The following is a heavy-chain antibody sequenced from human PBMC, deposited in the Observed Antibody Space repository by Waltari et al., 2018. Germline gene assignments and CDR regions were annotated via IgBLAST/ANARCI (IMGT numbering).Heavy chain of an antibody. CDR1: GFSLSTSGVA. Sequence: QITLKESGPTLVKPTQTLTLTCTFSGFSLSTSGVAVGWIRQPPGKALEWLALIYWNDDKHYSPSLKSKLTITKDTSKNQVVLTMTNMDPVDTATYYCAQILGGGYLDAFDIWGQGTMVTVSS. CDR2: IYWNDDK. CDR3: AQILGGGYLDAFDI. V-gene: IGHV2-5*01. J-gene: IGHJ3*02. D-gene: IGHD3-22*01.